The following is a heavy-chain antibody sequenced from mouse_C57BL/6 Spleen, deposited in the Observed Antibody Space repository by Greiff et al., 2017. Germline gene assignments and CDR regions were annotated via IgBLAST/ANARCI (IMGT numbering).Heavy chain of an antibody. CDR1: GYTFTSYW. CDR3: ARRDYSNTYAMDY. D-gene: IGHD2-5*01. J-gene: IGHJ4*01. Sequence: QVQLQQPGAELVRPGTSVKLSCKASGYTFTSYWMHWVKQRPGQGLEWIGVIDPSDSYTNYNQKFKGKATLTVDTSSSTAYMQLSSLTSEDSAVYYCARRDYSNTYAMDYWGQGTSVTVSS. V-gene: IGHV1-59*01. CDR2: IDPSDSYT.